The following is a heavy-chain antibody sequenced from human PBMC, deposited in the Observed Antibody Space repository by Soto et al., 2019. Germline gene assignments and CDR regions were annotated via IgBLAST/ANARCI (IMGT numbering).Heavy chain of an antibody. CDR1: GCTFSSCA. Sequence: QVQLVQSGAEVKKPGSSVKVSCKASGCTFSSCAISWVRQAPGQGLEWMGGIIPIFGTANYAQKFQGRVTITADKSTSTAYMELSSLRSEDTAVYYCASSEAYYYDSSGYYIDYWGQGTLVTVSS. D-gene: IGHD3-22*01. J-gene: IGHJ4*02. V-gene: IGHV1-69*06. CDR2: IIPIFGTA. CDR3: ASSEAYYYDSSGYYIDY.